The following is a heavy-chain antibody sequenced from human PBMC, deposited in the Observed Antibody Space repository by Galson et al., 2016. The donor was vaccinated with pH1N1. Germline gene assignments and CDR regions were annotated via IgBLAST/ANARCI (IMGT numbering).Heavy chain of an antibody. CDR2: IYTTGST. D-gene: IGHD6-19*01. J-gene: IGHJ4*02. V-gene: IGHV4-61*09. CDR3: ARGLAVAGTFYFDS. CDR1: GGSISSGSFY. Sequence: LSLTCTVSGGSISSGSFYWSWFRQPAGKGLEWIGYIYTTGSTSYNPSLKSRVAMSVDTSKNQFSLKLTSVTAAATAVYYCARGLAVAGTFYFDSWGQGTLVTVSS.